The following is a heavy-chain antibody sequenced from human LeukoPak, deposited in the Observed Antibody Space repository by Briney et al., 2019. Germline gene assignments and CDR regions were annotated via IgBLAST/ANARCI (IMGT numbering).Heavy chain of an antibody. CDR1: GGSITTGSYY. V-gene: IGHV4-39*01. J-gene: IGHJ4*02. CDR2: IYYTGTT. CDR3: ARPECSGGSCYSLS. D-gene: IGHD2-15*01. Sequence: SETLSLTCTVSGGSITTGSYYWGWIRQPPGKGLEWIASIYYTGTTYYNPSLKSRVTISVDTSKNQFSLRLTSVTAADTAVYYCARPECSGGSCYSLSWGQGTLVTVSS.